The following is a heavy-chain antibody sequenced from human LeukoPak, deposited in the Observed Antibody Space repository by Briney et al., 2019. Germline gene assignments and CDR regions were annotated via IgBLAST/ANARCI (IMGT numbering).Heavy chain of an antibody. D-gene: IGHD5-24*01. CDR2: ISAYNGNT. CDR3: ARGRGWLRDPLNWFDP. Sequence: GASVKVSCKASGYAFTSYGISWVRQAPGQGLEWMGWISAYNGNTNYAQKLQGRVTMTTDTSTSTAYMELRSLRSDDTAVYYCARGRGWLRDPLNWFDPWGQGTLVTVSS. CDR1: GYAFTSYG. J-gene: IGHJ5*02. V-gene: IGHV1-18*01.